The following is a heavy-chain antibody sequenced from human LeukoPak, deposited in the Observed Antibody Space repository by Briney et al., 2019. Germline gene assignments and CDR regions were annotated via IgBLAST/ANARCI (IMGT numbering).Heavy chain of an antibody. CDR1: GFTFDDYG. V-gene: IGHV3-20*04. CDR3: ARGLAYGDYVDGGV. D-gene: IGHD4-17*01. CDR2: ISWNGGST. Sequence: GGSLRLSCAASGFTFDDYGMIWVRQAPGKGLEWVSGISWNGGSTGYADSVKGRFTISRDNAKNSLYLQMNSLRAEDTALYYCARGLAYGDYVDGGVWGQGTLVTVSS. J-gene: IGHJ4*02.